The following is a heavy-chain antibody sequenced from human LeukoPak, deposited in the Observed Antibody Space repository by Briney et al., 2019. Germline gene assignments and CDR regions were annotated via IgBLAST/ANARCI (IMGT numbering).Heavy chain of an antibody. D-gene: IGHD2-2*01. CDR1: GGSFSGYY. CDR3: ARGNVVVPAATRDYYYYYGMDV. V-gene: IGHV4-34*01. Sequence: SETLSLTCAVYGGSFSGYYWSWIRQPPGKGLEWIGEINHSGSTNYNPSLKSRVTISVDTSKNQFSLKLSSVTAADTAVYNCARGNVVVPAATRDYYYYYGMDVWGQGTTVTVSS. J-gene: IGHJ6*02. CDR2: INHSGST.